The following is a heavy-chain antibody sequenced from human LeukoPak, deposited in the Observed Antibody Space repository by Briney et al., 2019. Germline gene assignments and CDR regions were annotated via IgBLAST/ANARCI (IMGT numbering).Heavy chain of an antibody. Sequence: SETLSLTCAVYGGSFSGYYWSWIRQPPGKGLEWIGEINHSGSTNYNPSLKSRVTISVDTSKNQFSLKLSSVTAADTAVYYCARRAAAGTWYNWFDPWGQGTLVTVSS. J-gene: IGHJ5*02. CDR1: GGSFSGYY. CDR3: ARRAAAGTWYNWFDP. V-gene: IGHV4-34*01. CDR2: INHSGST. D-gene: IGHD6-13*01.